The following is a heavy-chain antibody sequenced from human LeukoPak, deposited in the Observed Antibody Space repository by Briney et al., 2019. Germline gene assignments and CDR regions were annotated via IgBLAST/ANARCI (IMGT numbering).Heavy chain of an antibody. D-gene: IGHD3-16*02. CDR2: INPISGGT. J-gene: IGHJ4*01. CDR3: ARLSRLEPLHN. CDR1: GYSFTTYY. Sequence: ASVKVSCKASGYSFTTYYIHWVRQAPGHGLEWMGRINPISGGTDFAQKFRGRVTMIRDTSINTAYMELSSLRFDDTAIYYCARLSRLEPLHNWGQGTQVTVSS. V-gene: IGHV1-2*06.